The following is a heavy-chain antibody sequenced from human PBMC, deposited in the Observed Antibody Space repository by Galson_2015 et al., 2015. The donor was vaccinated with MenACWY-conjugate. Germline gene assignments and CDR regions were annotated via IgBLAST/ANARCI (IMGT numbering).Heavy chain of an antibody. CDR1: GYTFTSYG. J-gene: IGHJ4*02. V-gene: IGHV1-18*01. CDR3: ARDVVVVVAAVPMTDY. CDR2: ISAYNGNT. Sequence: QSGAEVKKPGESLRISCKASGYTFTSYGISWVRQAPGQGLEWMGWISAYNGNTNYAQKLQGRVTMTTDTSTSTAYMELRSLRSDDTAVYYCARDVVVVVAAVPMTDYWGQGTLVTVSS. D-gene: IGHD2-15*01.